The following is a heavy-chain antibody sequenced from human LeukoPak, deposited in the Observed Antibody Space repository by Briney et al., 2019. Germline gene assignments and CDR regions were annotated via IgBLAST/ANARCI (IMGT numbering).Heavy chain of an antibody. J-gene: IGHJ6*02. CDR2: ISSSSSTI. V-gene: IGHV3-48*01. D-gene: IGHD2-2*01. CDR3: ARDRGGYCSSTSCYQDYYGMDV. CDR1: GFTFSSYR. Sequence: GGSLRLSCAASGFTFSSYRMNWVRQAPGKGLEWVSYISSSSSTIYYADSVKGRFTISRDNAKNSLYLQMNSLRAEDTAVYYCARDRGGYCSSTSCYQDYYGMDVWGQGTTVTVSS.